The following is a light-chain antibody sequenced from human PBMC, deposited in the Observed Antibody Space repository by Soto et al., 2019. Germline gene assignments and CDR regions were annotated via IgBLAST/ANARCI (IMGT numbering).Light chain of an antibody. CDR3: HQRGNWPLT. CDR2: YAS. Sequence: EIVLTQSPATLSLSPGERATLSCRASQSVSSYLAWYQQKPGQAPRLLIYYASNRATGIPARFSGSGSGTDFTLTISSLEPDDSAVYYCHQRGNWPLTFGGGTKVEIK. CDR1: QSVSSY. V-gene: IGKV3-11*01. J-gene: IGKJ4*01.